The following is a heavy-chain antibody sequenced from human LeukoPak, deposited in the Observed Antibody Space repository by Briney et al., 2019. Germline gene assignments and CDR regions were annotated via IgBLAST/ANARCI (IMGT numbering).Heavy chain of an antibody. Sequence: PSETLSFTCTVSGGSVSSGSYYWSWIRQPPGKGLEWIGYIYYSGSTNYNPSLKSRVTISVDTSKNQFSLKLSSVTAADTAVYYCARDGVVPASYAMDVWGQGTTVTVSS. CDR2: IYYSGST. J-gene: IGHJ6*02. CDR3: ARDGVVPASYAMDV. D-gene: IGHD2-2*01. CDR1: GGSVSSGSYY. V-gene: IGHV4-61*01.